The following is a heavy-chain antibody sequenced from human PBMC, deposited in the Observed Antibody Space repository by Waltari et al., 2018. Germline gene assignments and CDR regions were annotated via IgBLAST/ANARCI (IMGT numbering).Heavy chain of an antibody. Sequence: QVRLEQWGAALLKPSETLSLTCDLYSGSFNAYFWTWIRQSPGVGLEWIGDISFSGTTNYNPSLESRVSMSVDVSKNQFSLKLTSVTAADTAVYYCARTYLYYGSGRSELDYWGRGTLVTVSS. J-gene: IGHJ4*02. D-gene: IGHD3-10*01. CDR3: ARTYLYYGSGRSELDY. CDR2: ISFSGTT. V-gene: IGHV4-34*01. CDR1: SGSFNAYF.